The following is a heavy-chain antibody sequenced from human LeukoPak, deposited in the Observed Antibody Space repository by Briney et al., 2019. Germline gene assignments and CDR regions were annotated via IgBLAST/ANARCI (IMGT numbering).Heavy chain of an antibody. CDR1: GGSISSGDYY. J-gene: IGHJ4*02. CDR3: ARGPQGTWIQLWKFDY. CDR2: IYYSGST. V-gene: IGHV4-30-4*08. Sequence: SETLSLTCTVSGGSISSGDYYWSWIRQPPGKGLEWIGYIYYSGSTYYNPSLKSRVTISVDTSKNQFSLKLSSVTAADTAVYYCARGPQGTWIQLWKFDYWGQGTLVTVSS. D-gene: IGHD5-18*01.